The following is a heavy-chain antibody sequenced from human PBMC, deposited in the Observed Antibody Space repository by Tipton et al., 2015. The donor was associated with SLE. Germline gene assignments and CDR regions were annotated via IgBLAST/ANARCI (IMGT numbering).Heavy chain of an antibody. Sequence: SLRLSCAASGFTFSNAWMSWVRQAPGKGLEWVAFIRFDGSDKYYADSVKGRFTISRDNSKNTLYLQMNSLRAEDTAVYYCARGQAAAGLFDYWGQGTLVTVSS. CDR2: IRFDGSDK. V-gene: IGHV3-33*08. CDR3: ARGQAAAGLFDY. CDR1: GFTFSNAW. J-gene: IGHJ4*02. D-gene: IGHD6-13*01.